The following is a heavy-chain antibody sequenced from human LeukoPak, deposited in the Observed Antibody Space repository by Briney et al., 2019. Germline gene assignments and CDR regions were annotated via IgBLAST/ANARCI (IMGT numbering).Heavy chain of an antibody. CDR1: GFPFSVSA. V-gene: IGHV3-21*01. J-gene: IGHJ6*03. D-gene: IGHD3/OR15-3a*01. Sequence: GGSLTLSCAASGFPFSVSAMSWVRQAPGKGLEWIASISGIDTYISYSHSVKGRFTISRDIAKNSLHLQMNSLRADDTAIYYCARAGLPRGLVLKDPISSYYMHVWGNGTAVAVSS. CDR2: ISGIDTYI. CDR3: ARAGLPRGLVLKDPISSYYMHV.